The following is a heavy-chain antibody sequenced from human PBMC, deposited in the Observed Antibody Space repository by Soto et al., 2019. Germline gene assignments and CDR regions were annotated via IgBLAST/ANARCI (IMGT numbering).Heavy chain of an antibody. CDR2: INPSGGST. CDR3: AKLGRDILTGYYGRMWENYYYYMDV. D-gene: IGHD3-9*01. V-gene: IGHV1-46*01. CDR1: GYTFTSYY. J-gene: IGHJ6*03. Sequence: GASVKVSCKASGYTFTSYYMHWVRQAPGQGLEWMGIINPSGGSTSYAQKFQGRVTMTRDTSTSTVYMELSSLRSEDTAVYYCAKLGRDILTGYYGRMWENYYYYMDVWGKGTTVTVSS.